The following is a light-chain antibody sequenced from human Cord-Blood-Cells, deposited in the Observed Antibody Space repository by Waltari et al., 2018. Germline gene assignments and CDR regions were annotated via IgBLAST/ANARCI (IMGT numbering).Light chain of an antibody. CDR3: CSYAGSSTFYV. CDR2: EVS. J-gene: IGLJ1*01. Sequence: QSALTQPASVPGSPGQPIPISCTGTSRAVGSHNLASWYQQHPGKPPKLMIYEVSKRPSGVSNRFSGSKSGNTASLTISGLQAEDEADYYCCSYAGSSTFYVFGTGTKVTVL. V-gene: IGLV2-23*02. CDR1: SRAVGSHNL.